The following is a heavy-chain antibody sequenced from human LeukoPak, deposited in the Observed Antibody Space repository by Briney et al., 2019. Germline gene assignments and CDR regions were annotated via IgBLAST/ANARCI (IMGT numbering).Heavy chain of an antibody. CDR3: ARAYNWGYFDY. J-gene: IGHJ4*02. Sequence: AGGSLRLSCAASGFTVSNNYMNWVRQAPGKGLEWVSVIYAGGSTYYGDSVKGRFTISRDNSKNTLYLQMNSLRADDTAMHYCARAYNWGYFDYWGQGTLVTVSS. CDR2: IYAGGST. D-gene: IGHD7-27*01. CDR1: GFTVSNNY. V-gene: IGHV3-53*01.